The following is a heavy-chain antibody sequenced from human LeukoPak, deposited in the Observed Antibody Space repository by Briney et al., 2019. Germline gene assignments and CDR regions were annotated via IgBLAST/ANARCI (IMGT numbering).Heavy chain of an antibody. CDR2: ISGSGGST. D-gene: IGHD6-13*01. Sequence: GGSLRLPCAASGFTFSSYAMSWVRQAPGKGLEWVSAISGSGGSTYYADSVKGRFTISRDNSKSTLYLQMNSLRAEDTAVYYCAKFRTPYSSSWSGPDAFDIWGQGTMVTVSS. CDR1: GFTFSSYA. J-gene: IGHJ3*02. CDR3: AKFRTPYSSSWSGPDAFDI. V-gene: IGHV3-23*01.